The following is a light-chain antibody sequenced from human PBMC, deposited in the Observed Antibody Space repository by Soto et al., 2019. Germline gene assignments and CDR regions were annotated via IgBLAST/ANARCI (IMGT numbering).Light chain of an antibody. V-gene: IGKV2-28*01. CDR3: MQALQTPWT. Sequence: DIVMTQSPLSLPVTLGDPASISCRSSQSLLHSNGYNYLDWYLQKPGQSPQLLIYLGSNRASGVPDRFSGSGSGTDFTLKISRVEAEDVGVYYCMQALQTPWTFGQGTKVDIK. J-gene: IGKJ1*01. CDR2: LGS. CDR1: QSLLHSNGYNY.